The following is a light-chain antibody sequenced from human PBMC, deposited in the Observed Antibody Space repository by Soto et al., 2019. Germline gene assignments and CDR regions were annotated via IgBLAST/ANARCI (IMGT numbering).Light chain of an antibody. J-gene: IGLJ2*01. V-gene: IGLV2-14*03. Sequence: QSALTQPASVSGSPGQSITISCAGTMRDIGAYNLVSWYQQHPGKAPRLIFYEVRNRPSGIPLRFSASKSSNTASLTISGXXAXXXXXXXXSSFTSKSTLIFGGGTKVTVL. CDR2: EVR. CDR1: MRDIGAYNL. CDR3: SSFTSKSTLI.